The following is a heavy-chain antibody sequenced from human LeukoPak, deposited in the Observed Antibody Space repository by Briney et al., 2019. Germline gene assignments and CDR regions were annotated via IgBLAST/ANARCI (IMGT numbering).Heavy chain of an antibody. Sequence: ASVKVSCKASGYTFTSYGISWVRQAPGQGLEWMGWISAYNGNTNYAQKLQGRVTMTTDTSTSTAYMELRSLRSDDTAVYYCARSMSQGMGIVVVPAADYWGQGTLVTVSS. CDR2: ISAYNGNT. CDR1: GYTFTSYG. CDR3: ARSMSQGMGIVVVPAADY. J-gene: IGHJ4*02. D-gene: IGHD2-2*01. V-gene: IGHV1-18*01.